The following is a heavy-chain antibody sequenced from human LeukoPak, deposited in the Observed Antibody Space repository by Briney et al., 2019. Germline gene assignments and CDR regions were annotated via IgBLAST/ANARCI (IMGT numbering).Heavy chain of an antibody. V-gene: IGHV4-38-2*02. CDR2: IYYSGST. J-gene: IGHJ5*02. Sequence: SETLSLTCSVSDDSITMYYWTWIRQPPGKGLEWIGSIYYSGSTYYNPSLKSRVTISVDTSKNQFSLKLSSVTAADTAVYYCARGAHIVATNFNWFDPWGQGTLVTVSS. D-gene: IGHD5-12*01. CDR3: ARGAHIVATNFNWFDP. CDR1: DDSITMYY.